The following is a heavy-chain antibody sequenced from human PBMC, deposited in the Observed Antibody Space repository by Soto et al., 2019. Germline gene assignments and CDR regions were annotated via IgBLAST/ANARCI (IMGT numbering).Heavy chain of an antibody. CDR1: GGSISNDDSY. CDR3: SRLGYCSGGSCHNY. D-gene: IGHD2-15*01. CDR2: IHHSGSA. Sequence: QVQLQESGPGLVKPSQTLSLTCSVSGGSISNDDSYWSGIRQSPGKGLEWIGHIHHSGSAHYNPSLTGRMIISLDTSKSQFSLNLTSVTAADTAIYYCSRLGYCSGGSCHNYWGQGTLVTVSS. J-gene: IGHJ4*02. V-gene: IGHV4-30-4*01.